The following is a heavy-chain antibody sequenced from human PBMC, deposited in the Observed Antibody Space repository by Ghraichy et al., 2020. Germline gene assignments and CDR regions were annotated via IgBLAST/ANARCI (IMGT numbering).Heavy chain of an antibody. Sequence: ASVTVSCKASGYTFSGYFIHWVRQAPGQGLEWMGLINTNDGTTDYAQKFQGRVTVTRDTSISTAYMELSRLGSDDTALYFCTREAASDYEKRLDYLGKGTLVTVSS. V-gene: IGHV1-2*02. J-gene: IGHJ4*02. CDR3: TREAASDYEKRLDY. D-gene: IGHD3-16*01. CDR2: INTNDGTT. CDR1: GYTFSGYF.